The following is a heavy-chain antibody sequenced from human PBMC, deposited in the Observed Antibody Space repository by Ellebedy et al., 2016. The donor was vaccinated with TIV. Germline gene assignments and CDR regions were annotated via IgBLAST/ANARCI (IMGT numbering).Heavy chain of an antibody. CDR2: IYYSGST. J-gene: IGHJ6*02. Sequence: MPSETLSLTCTVSGGSISSYYWSWIRQPPGKGLEWIGYIYYSGSTNYNPSLKSRVTIAVDTSKKQISLKLSSVTAADTAVYYCARVGQVGYYYYYGMDVWGQGTTVTVSS. CDR1: GGSISSYY. V-gene: IGHV4-59*01. CDR3: ARVGQVGYYYYYGMDV.